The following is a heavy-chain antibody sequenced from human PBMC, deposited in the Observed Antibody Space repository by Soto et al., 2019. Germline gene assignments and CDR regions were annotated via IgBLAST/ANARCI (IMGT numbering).Heavy chain of an antibody. D-gene: IGHD1-26*01. J-gene: IGHJ4*02. CDR2: IIPIFGTA. CDR1: GGTFSSYA. CDR3: AREGPLVHRYSGSTSGFDY. V-gene: IGHV1-69*13. Sequence: SVKVSCKASGGTFSSYAISWVRQAPGQGLEWMGGIIPIFGTANYAQKFQGRVTITADESTSTAYMELSSLRSEDTAVYYCAREGPLVHRYSGSTSGFDYWGQGTLVTVSS.